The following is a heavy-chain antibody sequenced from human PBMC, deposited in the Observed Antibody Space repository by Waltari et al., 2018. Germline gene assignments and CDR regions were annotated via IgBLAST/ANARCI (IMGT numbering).Heavy chain of an antibody. CDR2: INAGNGNT. D-gene: IGHD1-26*01. J-gene: IGHJ4*02. CDR1: GYTFTSYA. CDR3: ARPKYSGSYYGIDY. Sequence: QVQLVQSGAEVQKPGASVTVSCKASGYTFTSYAMHWVRQAPGQRLEWMGWINAGNGNTKYSQKFQGRGNMTRDTSASTAYMELSSLRSEDTAVYYCARPKYSGSYYGIDYWGQGTLVTVSS. V-gene: IGHV1-3*01.